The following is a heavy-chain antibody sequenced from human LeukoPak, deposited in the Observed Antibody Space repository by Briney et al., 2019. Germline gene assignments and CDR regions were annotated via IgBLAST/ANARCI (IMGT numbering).Heavy chain of an antibody. V-gene: IGHV4-61*01. J-gene: IGHJ4*02. CDR2: IYYTGST. D-gene: IGHD3-16*01. CDR1: DFSVSSANYY. CDR3: AVTPPEVIISTLGY. Sequence: TSETLSLTCTVSDFSVSSANYYWSWIRQPPGKGLEWIGYIYYTGSTNYNPSLKSRVAISLDTSKNQFSLKLTSVTAADTAVYYCAVTPPEVIISTLGYWGQGALVTVSS.